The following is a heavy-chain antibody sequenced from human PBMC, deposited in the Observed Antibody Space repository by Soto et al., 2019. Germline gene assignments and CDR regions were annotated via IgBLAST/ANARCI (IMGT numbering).Heavy chain of an antibody. CDR3: ARTNYYDILTGYYMLQAEDGIRDL. D-gene: IGHD3-9*01. Sequence: WIIIRKHPGKGLEWIGYIYYSGSTYYNPSLKSRVTTSVDTSKNQFSLKLSSVTAADTAVYYCARTNYYDILTGYYMLQAEDGIRDL. V-gene: IGHV4-31*02. J-gene: IGHJ2*01. CDR2: IYYSGST.